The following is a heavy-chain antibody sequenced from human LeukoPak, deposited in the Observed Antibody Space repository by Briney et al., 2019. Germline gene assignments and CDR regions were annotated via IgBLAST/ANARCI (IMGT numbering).Heavy chain of an antibody. CDR2: ISGGGGST. Sequence: PGGSLSLSCAASGFTFSRYAMSWVRQAPRKGQEWVSDISGGGGSTYYADAVKGRFPISRDNSKNTMYLQMNSLRAEDTCVYYCPKARGGSYRYHDFWGQGTRVTVS. D-gene: IGHD3-16*02. CDR3: PKARGGSYRYHDF. V-gene: IGHV3-23*01. CDR1: GFTFSRYA. J-gene: IGHJ4*02.